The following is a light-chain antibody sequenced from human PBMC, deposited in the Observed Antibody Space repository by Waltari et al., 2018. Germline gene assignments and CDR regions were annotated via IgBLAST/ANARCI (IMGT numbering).Light chain of an antibody. CDR1: DYNY. CDR2: DVT. Sequence: QSALAQPASVSGSPGQSITFSCTGDYNYVSWYQQHPGRAPKLVIYDVTNRPSGVSYRFSGYKSGNTASLTISGLQAEDEAYYYCSSYVGHTLWVFGGGTKLTVL. V-gene: IGLV2-14*03. CDR3: SSYVGHTLWV. J-gene: IGLJ3*02.